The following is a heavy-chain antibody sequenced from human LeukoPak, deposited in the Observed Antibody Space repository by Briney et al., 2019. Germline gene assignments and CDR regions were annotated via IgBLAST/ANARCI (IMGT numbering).Heavy chain of an antibody. J-gene: IGHJ6*02. Sequence: ASVKVSCKASGYTFTSYDINWVRQATGQGLEWMGWMNPNSGNTGYAQKFQGRVTMTRNTSISTAYMELSSLRSEGTAVYYCARAYGSGSYSPRWGIYYYYGMDVWGQGTTVTVSS. CDR3: ARAYGSGSYSPRWGIYYYYGMDV. V-gene: IGHV1-8*01. D-gene: IGHD3-10*01. CDR2: MNPNSGNT. CDR1: GYTFTSYD.